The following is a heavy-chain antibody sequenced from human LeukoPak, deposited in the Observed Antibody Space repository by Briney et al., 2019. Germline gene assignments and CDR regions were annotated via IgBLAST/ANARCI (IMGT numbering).Heavy chain of an antibody. J-gene: IGHJ5*02. Sequence: GGSLRLSCAASGFTFSSYSMNWVRQAPGKGLEWVSSISSSSSYIYYADSVKGRFTISRDNAKNTLYLQMNSLRVEDTALYYCANVASRASWGQGTRVTVSS. D-gene: IGHD6-6*01. CDR1: GFTFSSYS. CDR2: ISSSSSYI. CDR3: ANVASRAS. V-gene: IGHV3-21*01.